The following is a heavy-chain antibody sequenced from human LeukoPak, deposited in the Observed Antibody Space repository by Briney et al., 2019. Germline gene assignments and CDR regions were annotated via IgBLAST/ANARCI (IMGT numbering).Heavy chain of an antibody. D-gene: IGHD3-3*01. Sequence: PGGSLRLSCAASGFTFSSYWMSWVRQAPGKGLEWVSAISGSGGSTYYADSVKGRFTISRDNSKNTLYLQMNSLRAEDTAVYYCAKVDFWSGSGRDYWGQGTLVTVSS. CDR1: GFTFSSYW. CDR3: AKVDFWSGSGRDY. J-gene: IGHJ4*02. CDR2: ISGSGGST. V-gene: IGHV3-23*01.